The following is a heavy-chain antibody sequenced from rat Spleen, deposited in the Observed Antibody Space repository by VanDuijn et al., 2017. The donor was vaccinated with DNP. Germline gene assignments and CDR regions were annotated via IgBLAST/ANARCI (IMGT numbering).Heavy chain of an antibody. D-gene: IGHD1-5*01. Sequence: EVQLVESGGGLVQPGRSLKLSCAASGFTFSDYNMAWVRQAPKKGLEWVASISPSGGSTYYRDSVKGRFTISRDNAKSTLYLQMDSLRSEDTATYYCAYNYRYFDYWGQGVMVTVSS. J-gene: IGHJ2*01. CDR2: ISPSGGST. CDR3: AYNYRYFDY. CDR1: GFTFSDYN. V-gene: IGHV5S23*01.